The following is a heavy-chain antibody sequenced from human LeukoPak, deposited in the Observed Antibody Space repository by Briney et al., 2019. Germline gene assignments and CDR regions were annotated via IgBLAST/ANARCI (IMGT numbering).Heavy chain of an antibody. CDR3: AADLFHPQYYYYGSGSSI. Sequence: SVKVSCKASGYTFTSYGISWVRQAPGQGLEWIGWIVVGSGNTNYAQKFQERVTITRDMSTSTAYMELSSLRSEDTAVYYCAADLFHPQYYYYGSGSSIWGQGTLVTVSS. D-gene: IGHD3-10*01. V-gene: IGHV1-58*02. J-gene: IGHJ4*02. CDR1: GYTFTSYG. CDR2: IVVGSGNT.